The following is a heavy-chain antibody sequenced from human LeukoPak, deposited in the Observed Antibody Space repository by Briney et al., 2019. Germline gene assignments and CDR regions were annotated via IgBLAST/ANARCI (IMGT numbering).Heavy chain of an antibody. CDR2: IYHSGST. Sequence: SETLSLTCAVSGYSISSGYYWGWIRQPPGKGLEWIGSIYHSGSTYYNPSLKGRVTISVDTSKNQFSLKLSSVTAADTAVYYCARRGSSSWYYVDYWGQGTLVTVSS. CDR1: GYSISSGYY. D-gene: IGHD6-13*01. V-gene: IGHV4-38-2*01. J-gene: IGHJ4*02. CDR3: ARRGSSSWYYVDY.